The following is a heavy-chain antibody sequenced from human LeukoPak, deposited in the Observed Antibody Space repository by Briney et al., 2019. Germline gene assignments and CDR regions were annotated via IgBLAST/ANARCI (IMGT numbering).Heavy chain of an antibody. Sequence: GGSLRLSCAASGLIVSDYEMSWVRQAPGKGLEWISYISSSGSTIFYSDSVKGRFTISRDNAKSSLHLQMNSLRAEDTAVYYCARGIAAAGTVYWGQGTLVTVSS. V-gene: IGHV3-48*03. CDR3: ARGIAAAGTVY. J-gene: IGHJ4*02. CDR1: GLIVSDYE. D-gene: IGHD6-13*01. CDR2: ISSSGSTI.